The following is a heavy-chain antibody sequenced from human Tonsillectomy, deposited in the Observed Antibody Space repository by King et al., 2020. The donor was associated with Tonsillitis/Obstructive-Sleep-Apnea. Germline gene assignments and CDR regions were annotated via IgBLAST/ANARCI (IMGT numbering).Heavy chain of an antibody. CDR3: ARSDRDAYDI. V-gene: IGHV3-21*01. Sequence: VQLVESGGGLVKPGGSLRLSCAASGFTFSSYRMNWVRQAPGKGLEWVSSISSSSSYIYYADSVKGRFTISRDNAMNSLYLQMNSLRVEDTAVYYCARSDRDAYDIWGQGTMVTVSS. CDR2: ISSSSSYI. J-gene: IGHJ3*02. D-gene: IGHD1-14*01. CDR1: GFTFSSYR.